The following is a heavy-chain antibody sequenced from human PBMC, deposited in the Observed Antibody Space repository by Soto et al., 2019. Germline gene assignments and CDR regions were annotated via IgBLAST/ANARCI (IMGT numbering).Heavy chain of an antibody. Sequence: LSSAPAGFPFSSYAMSWVRQAPGKGLEWVSGISGSGDSTYYADSVKGRFTISRDNSKNTLYLQMNSLRAEDTAVYYCAKGVPGIAVAGTGYFQHWGQGTLVTVSS. J-gene: IGHJ1*01. CDR3: AKGVPGIAVAGTGYFQH. CDR1: GFPFSSYA. D-gene: IGHD6-19*01. CDR2: ISGSGDST. V-gene: IGHV3-23*01.